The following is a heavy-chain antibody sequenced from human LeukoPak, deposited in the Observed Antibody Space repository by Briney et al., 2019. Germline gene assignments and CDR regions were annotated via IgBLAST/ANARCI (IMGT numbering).Heavy chain of an antibody. CDR1: GFTFSSYS. CDR3: ARALKQQLVQYYFDF. J-gene: IGHJ4*02. CDR2: ISSSSSYI. Sequence: NPGGSLRLSCAASGFTFSSYSMNWVRQAPGKGLEWVSSISSSSSYIYYADSVKGRFTISRDNAKNSLYLQMNSLRAEDTAVYYCARALKQQLVQYYFDFWGQGTLVTVSS. D-gene: IGHD6-13*01. V-gene: IGHV3-21*01.